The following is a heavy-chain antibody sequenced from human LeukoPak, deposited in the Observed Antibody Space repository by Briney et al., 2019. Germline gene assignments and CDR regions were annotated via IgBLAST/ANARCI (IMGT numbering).Heavy chain of an antibody. Sequence: GGSLRLSCAASGFTFSSYTMNWVRQAPGKGLQWVSYISSSSSYIYYADSVKGRFTISRDNAENSLYLQMNSLRAEDTAVYYCARGSEGYCSGGGCYYGMDVWGQGTTVTVSS. V-gene: IGHV3-21*01. D-gene: IGHD2-15*01. J-gene: IGHJ6*01. CDR1: GFTFSSYT. CDR2: ISSSSSYI. CDR3: ARGSEGYCSGGGCYYGMDV.